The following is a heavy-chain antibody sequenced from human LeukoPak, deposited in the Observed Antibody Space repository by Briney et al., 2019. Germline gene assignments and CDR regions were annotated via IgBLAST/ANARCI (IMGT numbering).Heavy chain of an antibody. CDR1: GGSISSYY. Sequence: SETLSLTCTVSGGSISSYYWSWIRQPPGKGLEWIGYIYYSGSTNYNPSLKSRVTISVDTSKNQFSLRLSSVTAADTAVYYCARSDTDAFDIWGQGTMVTVSS. CDR3: ARSDTDAFDI. J-gene: IGHJ3*02. V-gene: IGHV4-59*01. CDR2: IYYSGST.